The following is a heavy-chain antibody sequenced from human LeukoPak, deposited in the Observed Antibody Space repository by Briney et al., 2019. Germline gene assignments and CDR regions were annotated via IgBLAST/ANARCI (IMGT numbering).Heavy chain of an antibody. D-gene: IGHD6-19*01. CDR1: GFNFATYT. CDR3: VRRAVSGEEALDFDY. V-gene: IGHV3-21*01. J-gene: IGHJ4*02. CDR2: ISSRSSYI. Sequence: PGGSLRLSCAASGFNFATYTMTWVRQAPGKGLEWVASISSRSSYIYYGGSVKGRFTVSRDNARNSVYLQMNSLRVEDTAVYYCVRRAVSGEEALDFDYWGQGTLVTVSS.